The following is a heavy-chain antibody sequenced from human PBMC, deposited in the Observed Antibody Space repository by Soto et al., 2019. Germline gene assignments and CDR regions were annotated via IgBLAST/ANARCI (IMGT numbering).Heavy chain of an antibody. J-gene: IGHJ3*02. CDR2: IYWDDDK. CDR1: GFSLSSSRLS. Sequence: QITLKESGPTLVKATQTLTLTCTFSGFSLSSSRLSVGWIRQPPGKALEWLALIYWDDDKRYSPSLKNRLTITKDTSKTQVVLTMTNMEPVDTTRFYCAHSSRYSAFDIWGQGTLVTVSS. D-gene: IGHD2-15*01. CDR3: AHSSRYSAFDI. V-gene: IGHV2-5*02.